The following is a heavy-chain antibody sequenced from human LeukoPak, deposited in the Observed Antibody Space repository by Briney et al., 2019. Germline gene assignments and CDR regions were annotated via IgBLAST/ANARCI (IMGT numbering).Heavy chain of an antibody. J-gene: IGHJ5*02. D-gene: IGHD2/OR15-2a*01. CDR2: IYHSGST. V-gene: IGHV4-38-2*02. CDR1: GYSISSGYY. CDR3: ARAIWPIYANWFDP. Sequence: SETLSLTCIVSGYSISSGYYWGWIRQPPGKGLEWIGSIYHSGSTYYNPSLKSRVTISVDTSKNQFSLKLSSVTAADTAVYYCARAIWPIYANWFDPWGQGTLVTVSS.